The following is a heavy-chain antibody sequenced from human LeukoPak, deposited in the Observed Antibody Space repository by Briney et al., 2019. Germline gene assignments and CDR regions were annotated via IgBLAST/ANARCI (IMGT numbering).Heavy chain of an antibody. J-gene: IGHJ4*02. D-gene: IGHD3-10*01. CDR2: IYSGGST. CDR3: ARERKTRGFDY. V-gene: IGHV3-53*01. CDR1: GFTVSSNY. Sequence: GGSLRLSCAASGFTVSSNYMSWVRQAPGKGLEWVSAIYSGGSTYYADSVKGRFTISRDNSKNTLYLQMNSLRAEDTAVYYCARERKTRGFDYWGQGTLVTVSS.